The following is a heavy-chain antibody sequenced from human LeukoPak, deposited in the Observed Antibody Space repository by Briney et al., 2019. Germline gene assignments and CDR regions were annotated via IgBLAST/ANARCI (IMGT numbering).Heavy chain of an antibody. CDR3: ARGRRGYIGYHNWFDP. CDR1: GGSFSGYY. Sequence: PSETLSLTCAVYGGSFSGYYWSWIRQPPGKGLEWIGEINHSGSTNYNPSLKSRVTISVDTSKNQFSLKLSSVTAADTAVYCCARGRRGYIGYHNWFDPWGQGTLVTVSS. CDR2: INHSGST. J-gene: IGHJ5*02. D-gene: IGHD5-12*01. V-gene: IGHV4-34*01.